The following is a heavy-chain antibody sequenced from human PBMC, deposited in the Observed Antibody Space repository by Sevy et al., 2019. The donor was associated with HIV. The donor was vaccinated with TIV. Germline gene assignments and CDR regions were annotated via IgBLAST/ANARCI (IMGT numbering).Heavy chain of an antibody. J-gene: IGHJ6*02. D-gene: IGHD3-16*02. CDR1: GFTFINYG. CDR2: VSSDESNK. CDR3: ARDAQRLPLGELSRIPSARGGMDV. Sequence: GESLKISCAASGFTFINYGMYWVRQAPGKGLEWVAFVSSDESNKYYVESVKGRFTISRDNSKNTLYLQMNSLRPEDRAVYYCARDAQRLPLGELSRIPSARGGMDVWGQGTAVTVS. V-gene: IGHV3-33*07.